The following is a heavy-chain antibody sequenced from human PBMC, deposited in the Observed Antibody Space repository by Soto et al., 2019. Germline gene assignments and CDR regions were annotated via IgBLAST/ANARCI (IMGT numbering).Heavy chain of an antibody. D-gene: IGHD3-3*01. V-gene: IGHV3-74*01. CDR1: GFTFTNYW. Sequence: LRLSCAASGFTFTNYWMHWVRQVPGEGLVWVSRIDNHGDGTSYADFVKGRFTISRDNAKNTLYLQMNSLGVEDTAIYYCGTVFEKWGQGTLVTVYS. J-gene: IGHJ1*01. CDR3: GTVFEK. CDR2: IDNHGDGT.